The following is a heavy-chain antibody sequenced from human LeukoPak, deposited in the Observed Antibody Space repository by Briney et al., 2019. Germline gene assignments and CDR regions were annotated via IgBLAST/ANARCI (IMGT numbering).Heavy chain of an antibody. D-gene: IGHD3-16*01. CDR2: ISYDGSNK. J-gene: IGHJ4*02. V-gene: IGHV3-30*03. Sequence: PGRSLRLSCAASGFTFSSYGMHWVRQAPGKGLEWVAVISYDGSNKYYADSVKGRFTISRDNSKNTLYLQMNSLRTEDTAVYFCARADHEKVGAIGYWGQGTPVIVSS. CDR1: GFTFSSYG. CDR3: ARADHEKVGAIGY.